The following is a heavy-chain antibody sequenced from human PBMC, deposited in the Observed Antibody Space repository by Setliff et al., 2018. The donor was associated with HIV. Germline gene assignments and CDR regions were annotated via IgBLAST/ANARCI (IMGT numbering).Heavy chain of an antibody. CDR3: ARLRYSVFDY. D-gene: IGHD3-9*01. CDR2: IYNSAST. J-gene: IGHJ4*01. Sequence: SSETLSLTCTVSGDSISTDYWTWIRQPPGKGLEWIGYIYNSASTSYNPSLKSRVTISVDTSKNQFSLKLSSVTAADTAVYYCARLRYSVFDYWGHGTLVTVSS. CDR1: GDSISTDY. V-gene: IGHV4-4*09.